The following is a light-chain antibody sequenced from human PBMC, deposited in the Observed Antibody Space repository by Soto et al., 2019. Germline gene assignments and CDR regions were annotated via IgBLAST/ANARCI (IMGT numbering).Light chain of an antibody. J-gene: IGLJ2*01. CDR1: KLGDKY. Sequence: SYELTQPPSVSVSPGQTASITCSGDKLGDKYACWYQQKPGQSPVLVIYQDSKRPSGIPERFSGSNSENTATLTISGTQAMDEADYYCQAWDSSTAYVVFGGGTKLTVL. CDR3: QAWDSSTAYVV. CDR2: QDS. V-gene: IGLV3-1*01.